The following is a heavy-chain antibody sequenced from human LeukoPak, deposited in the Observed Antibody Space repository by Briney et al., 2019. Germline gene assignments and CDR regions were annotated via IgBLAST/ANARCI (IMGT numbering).Heavy chain of an antibody. CDR1: GGTFSSYA. Sequence: ASVKVSCKASGGTFSSYAISWVRQAPGQGLEWMGGIIPIFGTANYAQKFQGRVTITADKSTSTAYMELSSLRSEDTAVYYCARDVYGGTLVYWGQGTLVTVSS. CDR3: ARDVYGGTLVY. J-gene: IGHJ4*02. V-gene: IGHV1-69*06. D-gene: IGHD4-23*01. CDR2: IIPIFGTA.